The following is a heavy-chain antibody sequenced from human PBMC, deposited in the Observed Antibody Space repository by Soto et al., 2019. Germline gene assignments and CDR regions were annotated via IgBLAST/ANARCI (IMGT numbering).Heavy chain of an antibody. CDR1: GFCFSTYE. D-gene: IGHD1-26*01. V-gene: IGHV3-48*03. J-gene: IGHJ3*02. CDR3: APRKYGSFNIGAFDI. Sequence: GGTLRLSCAASGFCFSTYEMNWVRQAPGKGLEWVSYISKNGIDIYYADSVKGRFTISRDNANNSLFLQMDSLRPEDTAVYYCAPRKYGSFNIGAFDIWGQGTMVT. CDR2: ISKNGIDI.